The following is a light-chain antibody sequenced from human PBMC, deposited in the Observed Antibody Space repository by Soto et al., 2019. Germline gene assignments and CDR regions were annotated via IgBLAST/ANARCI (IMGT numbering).Light chain of an antibody. CDR2: SNN. Sequence: HSVLTQPPSASGTPGQRVTISCSGSSSNIGSNTVNWYQQLPGAAPKLLIYSNNQRPSGVPDRFSGSKSGTSASLAISGLQSEDEADYYCAAWDDSLNACYVFGTGTKLTVL. CDR3: AAWDDSLNACYV. V-gene: IGLV1-44*01. J-gene: IGLJ1*01. CDR1: SSNIGSNT.